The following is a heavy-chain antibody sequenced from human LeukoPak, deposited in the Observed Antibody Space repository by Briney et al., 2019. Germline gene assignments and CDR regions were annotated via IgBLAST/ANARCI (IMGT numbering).Heavy chain of an antibody. V-gene: IGHV4-59*12. CDR3: ARLTAIARIDP. CDR1: GGSITGDNY. Sequence: SETLSLTCNVSGGSITGDNYWTWIRQPPGKGLEWIGHTFHSGSTYYNPSLKSRVTMSVDTSKNQFSLKLSSVTAADTAVYYCARLTAIARIDPWGQGTLVTVSS. CDR2: TFHSGST. J-gene: IGHJ5*02. D-gene: IGHD1-20*01.